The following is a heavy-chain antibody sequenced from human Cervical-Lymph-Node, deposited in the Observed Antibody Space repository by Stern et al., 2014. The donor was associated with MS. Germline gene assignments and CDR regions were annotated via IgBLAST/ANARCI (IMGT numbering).Heavy chain of an antibody. CDR2: VIPFVGTS. D-gene: IGHD3-10*01. Sequence: VQLVESGAEVKKPGSSVKGSCKSSGGISWVRQAPGQGLEWMGGVIPFVGTSNYAQKFQGRVIITADTSTNTTYLHLSRLTSADTAVYYCARGSGDNWFGPWGQGTLVTVSS. V-gene: IGHV1-69*06. CDR3: ARGSGDNWFGP. J-gene: IGHJ5*02. CDR1: GG.